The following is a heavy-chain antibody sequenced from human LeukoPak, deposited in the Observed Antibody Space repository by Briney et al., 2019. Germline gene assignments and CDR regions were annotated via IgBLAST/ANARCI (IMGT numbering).Heavy chain of an antibody. V-gene: IGHV4-39*07. CDR1: GGSISSSSYY. D-gene: IGHD5-18*01. J-gene: IGHJ6*03. Sequence: SETLSLTCTASGGSISSSSYYWGWIRQPPGKGLEWIGSIYYSGSTYYNPSLKSRVTISVDTSKNQFSLKLSSVTAADTAVYYCARAMGYSYGSYYYYYYMDVWGKGTTVTVSS. CDR2: IYYSGST. CDR3: ARAMGYSYGSYYYYYYMDV.